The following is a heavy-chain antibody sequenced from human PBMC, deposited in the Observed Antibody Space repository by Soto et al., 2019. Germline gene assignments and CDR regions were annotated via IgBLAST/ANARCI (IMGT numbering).Heavy chain of an antibody. CDR2: IYYSGST. CDR3: ARHRGYSGYVGY. Sequence: QLQLQESGPGLVKPSETLSLTCTVSGGSISSSSYYWGWIRQPPGKGLEWIGSIYYSGSTYYNPSLKSRVTLSVDTSKNQFSLKLSSVTAADTAVYYCARHRGYSGYVGYWGQGTLVTVSS. CDR1: GGSISSSSYY. V-gene: IGHV4-39*01. J-gene: IGHJ4*02. D-gene: IGHD5-12*01.